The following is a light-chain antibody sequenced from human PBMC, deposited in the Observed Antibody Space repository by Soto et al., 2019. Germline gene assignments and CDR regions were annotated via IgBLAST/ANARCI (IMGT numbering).Light chain of an antibody. CDR1: QGISSY. J-gene: IGKJ2*01. Sequence: IQLTQSPSSLSASVGDRVTITCRASQGISSYLAWYQQKPGKAPKLLIYAASTLQSGVPSRFSGSGSGTDFTLTISILQTEDFATYYCQQLNSYLYTFGQGTKLEIK. V-gene: IGKV1-9*01. CDR3: QQLNSYLYT. CDR2: AAS.